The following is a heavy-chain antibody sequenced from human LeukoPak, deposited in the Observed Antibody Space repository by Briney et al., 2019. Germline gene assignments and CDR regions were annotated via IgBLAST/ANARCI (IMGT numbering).Heavy chain of an antibody. V-gene: IGHV1-69*13. Sequence: GASVKVSCKASGGTFSSYAISWVRQAPGQGLEWMGGIIPIFGTANYAQKFQGRVTITADESTSTAYMELNSLRSEDTAVYYCARDADYYDSSGFYFDYWGQGTLVTVSS. CDR2: IIPIFGTA. CDR1: GGTFSSYA. D-gene: IGHD3-22*01. CDR3: ARDADYYDSSGFYFDY. J-gene: IGHJ4*02.